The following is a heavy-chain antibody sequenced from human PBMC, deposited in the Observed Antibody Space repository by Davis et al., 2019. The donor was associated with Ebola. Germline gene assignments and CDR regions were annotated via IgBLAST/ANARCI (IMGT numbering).Heavy chain of an antibody. D-gene: IGHD5-24*01. CDR3: ASTPSGWLRSGYFDY. V-gene: IGHV1-46*01. J-gene: IGHJ4*02. CDR1: GYTFTGYY. Sequence: ALVKVSCKASGYTFTGYYMHWVRQAPGQGLEWMGIINPSGGSTSYAQKFQGRVTMTRDTSTSTVYMELSSLRSEDTAVYYCASTPSGWLRSGYFDYWGQGTLVTVSS. CDR2: INPSGGST.